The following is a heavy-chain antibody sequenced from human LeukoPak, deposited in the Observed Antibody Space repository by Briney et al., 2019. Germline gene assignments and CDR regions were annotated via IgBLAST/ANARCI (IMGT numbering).Heavy chain of an antibody. CDR3: AREEARGDYYFDY. J-gene: IGHJ4*02. Sequence: PGGSLRLSCAASGFTFSSYSMNWVRQAPGKGLEWVSSISSSSSYIYYADSVKGRFTISRDNAKHSLYLQMNSLRAEDTAVYYCAREEARGDYYFDYWGQGTLVTVSS. D-gene: IGHD4-17*01. CDR1: GFTFSSYS. CDR2: ISSSSSYI. V-gene: IGHV3-21*01.